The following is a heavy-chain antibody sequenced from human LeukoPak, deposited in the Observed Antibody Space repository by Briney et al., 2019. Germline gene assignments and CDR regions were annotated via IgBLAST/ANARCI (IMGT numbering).Heavy chain of an antibody. CDR3: ARQLGYCSSTSCEITDY. Sequence: SETLSLTCTVSGGSISSSSYYWGWIRQPPGKGLEWIGSIYYSGSTYYNPSLKSRVTISVDTSKNQSSLKLSSVTAADTAVYYCARQLGYCSSTSCEITDYWGQGTLVTVSS. CDR2: IYYSGST. J-gene: IGHJ4*02. D-gene: IGHD2-2*01. CDR1: GGSISSSSYY. V-gene: IGHV4-39*01.